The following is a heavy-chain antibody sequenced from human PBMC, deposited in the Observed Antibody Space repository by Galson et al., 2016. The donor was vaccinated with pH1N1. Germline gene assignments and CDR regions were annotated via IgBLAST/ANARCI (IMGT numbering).Heavy chain of an antibody. V-gene: IGHV1-69*13. CDR2: IMPIFGTT. CDR1: GGPLSSYA. Sequence: SVKVSCKASGGPLSSYATGWVRQAPGQGPEWMGGIMPIFGTTKYEQKFQGRVTITADEMSSSAYMELSGLTSMDTAVYYCGRSTGYNKVNGPFDVWGQGTLIIVSS. J-gene: IGHJ3*01. D-gene: IGHD1-14*01. CDR3: GRSTGYNKVNGPFDV.